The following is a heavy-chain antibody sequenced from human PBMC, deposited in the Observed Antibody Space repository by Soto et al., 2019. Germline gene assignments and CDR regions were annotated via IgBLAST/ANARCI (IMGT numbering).Heavy chain of an antibody. CDR1: GGSFSGYY. D-gene: IGHD5-12*01. V-gene: IGHV4-34*01. Sequence: QVQLQQWGAGLLKPSETLSLTCAVYGGSFSGYYWSWIRQPPGKGLEWIGEINHSGSTKYNPSLMSRFTIPLDPSKNQFPLKLSSVTAADTAVYYCGRGRVATKRVWIAEYFQHWGQGTLVTVSS. J-gene: IGHJ1*01. CDR2: INHSGST. CDR3: GRGRVATKRVWIAEYFQH.